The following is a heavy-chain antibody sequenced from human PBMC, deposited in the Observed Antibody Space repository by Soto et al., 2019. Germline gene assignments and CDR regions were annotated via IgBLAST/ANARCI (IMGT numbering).Heavy chain of an antibody. CDR1: VFTFSSYC. CDR2: ISYDGSNK. D-gene: IGHD2-15*01. Sequence: GGSLPLSCASSVFTFSSYCMHWVRQAPDKGLAGVAVISYDGSNKYYAYSVKGRFTIYRDNSKNTLYLQMNSLRAEDTAVYYCAKEYCSCGSCYFCVDYLGQGTLVNGSS. CDR3: AKEYCSCGSCYFCVDY. V-gene: IGHV3-30*18. J-gene: IGHJ4*02.